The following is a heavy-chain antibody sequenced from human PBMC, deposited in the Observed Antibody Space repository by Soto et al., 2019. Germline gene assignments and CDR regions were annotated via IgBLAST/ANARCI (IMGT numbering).Heavy chain of an antibody. CDR1: VFTFNRYA. CDR2: ISGSGATT. D-gene: IGHD2-21*02. J-gene: IGHJ4*02. CDR3: AKDPEVVVTAPDY. V-gene: IGHV3-23*01. Sequence: VGSLRLSCAASVFTFNRYAMNCVRHAAGKGLEWVSGISGSGATTYYADSVKGRFTISRDNSKNTLYLQMNSLGAGDTAVYYCAKDPEVVVTAPDYWGQGTLVTVSS.